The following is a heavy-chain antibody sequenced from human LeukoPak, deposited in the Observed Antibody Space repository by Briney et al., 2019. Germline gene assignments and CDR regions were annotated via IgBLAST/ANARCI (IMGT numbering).Heavy chain of an antibody. CDR3: ARRVGSSWLYYYYMDV. Sequence: SETLSLTCAVYGGSFSGYYWSWIRQPPGKGLEWIGEINHSGSTNYNPSLKSRVTISVDTSKNQFSLKLSSVTAADTAVYYCARRVGSSWLYYYYMDVWGKGTTVTVSS. D-gene: IGHD6-13*01. CDR2: INHSGST. J-gene: IGHJ6*03. CDR1: GGSFSGYY. V-gene: IGHV4-34*01.